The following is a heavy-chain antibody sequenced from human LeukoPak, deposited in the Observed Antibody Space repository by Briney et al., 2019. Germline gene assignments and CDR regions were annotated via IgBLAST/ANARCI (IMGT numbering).Heavy chain of an antibody. D-gene: IGHD3-9*01. J-gene: IGHJ6*03. Sequence: SVKVSCKASGYTFTNYGISWVRQAPGQGLEWMGGIIPIFGTANYAQKFQGRVTITADKSTSTAYMELSSLRSEDTAVYYCARGYYDILTGYPPNYYYYYMDVWGKGTTVTVSS. V-gene: IGHV1-69*06. CDR3: ARGYYDILTGYPPNYYYYYMDV. CDR2: IIPIFGTA. CDR1: GYTFTNYG.